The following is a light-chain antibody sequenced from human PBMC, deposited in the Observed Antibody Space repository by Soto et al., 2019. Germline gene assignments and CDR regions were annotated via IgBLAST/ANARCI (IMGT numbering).Light chain of an antibody. CDR3: SSYTTTTTLV. V-gene: IGLV2-14*01. J-gene: IGLJ1*01. CDR2: EVT. Sequence: QSVLSQPACVSGSPGQSITISCTGTSSDIGAYNYVSWYQQHPGKAPKLMIYEVTYRPSGVSPRFSGSKSGNAASLTISGLQAEDEADYYCSSYTTTTTLVFGTGTKATVL. CDR1: SSDIGAYNY.